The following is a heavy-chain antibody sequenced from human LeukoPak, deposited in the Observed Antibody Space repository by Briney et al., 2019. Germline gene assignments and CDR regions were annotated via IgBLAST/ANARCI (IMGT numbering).Heavy chain of an antibody. Sequence: ASETLSLTCTVSGGSISSYYWSRIRQPPGKGLEWIGYIYYSGSTNYNPSLKSRVTISVDTSKNQFSLKLSSVTAADTAVYYCARATSANEYSFGYHFDYWGQGTLVTVSS. CDR3: ARATSANEYSFGYHFDY. CDR2: IYYSGST. J-gene: IGHJ4*02. V-gene: IGHV4-59*01. CDR1: GGSISSYY. D-gene: IGHD5-18*01.